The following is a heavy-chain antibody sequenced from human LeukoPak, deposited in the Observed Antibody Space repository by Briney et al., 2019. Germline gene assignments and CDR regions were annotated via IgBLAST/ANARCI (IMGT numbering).Heavy chain of an antibody. D-gene: IGHD3-9*01. Sequence: GGSLRLSSAASRXTFNTYAMSWVRQAPGKGLELVSAISGSGGSTYYAASVKDRITISRDNSKNTLYIQMNSLRAEDTAVYYCARSFYDILIGYYQYFDYWGQGTLVTVSS. CDR2: ISGSGGST. CDR1: RXTFNTYA. CDR3: ARSFYDILIGYYQYFDY. J-gene: IGHJ4*02. V-gene: IGHV3-23*01.